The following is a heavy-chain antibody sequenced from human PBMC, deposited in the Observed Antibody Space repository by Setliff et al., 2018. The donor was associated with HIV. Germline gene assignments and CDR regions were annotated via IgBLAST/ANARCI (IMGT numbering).Heavy chain of an antibody. J-gene: IGHJ4*01. CDR3: ARANNDYLYLDY. CDR2: INHSGST. V-gene: IGHV4-34*01. D-gene: IGHD3-16*01. Sequence: SETLSLTCAVFGGSFTDYYWIWIRQPPGKGLEWIGEINHSGSTHYNPSLKSRFIISVDTTKNQFSLKVNSMTAADTAVYYCARANNDYLYLDYWGQEPWSPSPQ. CDR1: GGSFTDYY.